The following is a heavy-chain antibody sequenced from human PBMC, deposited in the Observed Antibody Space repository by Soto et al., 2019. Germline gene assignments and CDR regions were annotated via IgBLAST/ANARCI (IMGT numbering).Heavy chain of an antibody. CDR2: ISYDGRNK. D-gene: IGHD1-1*01. J-gene: IGHJ6*02. Sequence: GCPLRLSXAAAGSTFSNYGMHWVRQAPGKGPERVAVISYDGRNKNYADSVKGRFTISRDKSKNTLYLQMNSLRAEDTAMYYCAKDLAAGTTFYYYYYGMDVWGQGTTVTVSS. CDR3: AKDLAAGTTFYYYYYGMDV. CDR1: GSTFSNYG. V-gene: IGHV3-30*18.